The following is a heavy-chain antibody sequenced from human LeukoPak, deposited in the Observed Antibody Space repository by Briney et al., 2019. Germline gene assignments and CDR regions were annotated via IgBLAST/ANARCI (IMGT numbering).Heavy chain of an antibody. D-gene: IGHD6-25*01. Sequence: SETLSLTCAVSVGSISSSNWWGWVRQPPGKGLEWIGEIYHSGSTNYNPSLKSRVTISVDKSKNQFSLKVSSVTAADTAVYYCARPTGRGGYPTDPFDIWGQGTMVTVSS. CDR1: VGSISSSNW. J-gene: IGHJ3*02. CDR2: IYHSGST. V-gene: IGHV4-4*02. CDR3: ARPTGRGGYPTDPFDI.